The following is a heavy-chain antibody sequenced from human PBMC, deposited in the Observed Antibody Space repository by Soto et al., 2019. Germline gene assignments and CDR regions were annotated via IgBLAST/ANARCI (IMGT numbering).Heavy chain of an antibody. J-gene: IGHJ4*02. D-gene: IGHD2-2*01. Sequence: SVKVSCKASGYTFTGYAIHWVRQAPGQRHEWMGWINGGNGDTKYSQKFQGRVTITRDTSASTAYMELTSLGSEYTAVYPCARGYSSSTSCQYYFDFWGQGTLVTVSS. V-gene: IGHV1-3*01. CDR2: INGGNGDT. CDR1: GYTFTGYA. CDR3: ARGYSSSTSCQYYFDF.